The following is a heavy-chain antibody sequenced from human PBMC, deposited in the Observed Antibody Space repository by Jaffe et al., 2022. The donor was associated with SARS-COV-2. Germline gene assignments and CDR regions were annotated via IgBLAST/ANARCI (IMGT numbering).Heavy chain of an antibody. CDR1: GGSLNRGSYY. Sequence: QVQLQESGPGLVKPSQTLSLTCAVSGGSLNRGSYYWTWIRQPAGKGLEWIGRIYTSGSTNYNPSLKSRVTISVDTSKNQFSLKLNSVTAADTAVYYCAREGVEMATIGEYYFDYWGQGTLVTVSS. CDR2: IYTSGST. CDR3: AREGVEMATIGEYYFDY. J-gene: IGHJ4*02. V-gene: IGHV4-61*02. D-gene: IGHD5-12*01.